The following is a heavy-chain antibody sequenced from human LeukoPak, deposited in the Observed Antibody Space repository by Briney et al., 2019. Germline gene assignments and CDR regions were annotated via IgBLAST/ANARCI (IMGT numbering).Heavy chain of an antibody. CDR3: ARPANLYYSADAFAL. J-gene: IGHJ3*01. CDR1: GYTFTSYA. CDR2: INTNTGNP. D-gene: IGHD2/OR15-2a*01. Sequence: ASVKVSCKASGYTFTSYAMNWVRQAPGQGLEWMGWINTNTGNPTYAQGFTGRFVFSLDTSVSTAYLQISSLKAEDTAVYYCARPANLYYSADAFALWGQGTLVTVSS. V-gene: IGHV7-4-1*02.